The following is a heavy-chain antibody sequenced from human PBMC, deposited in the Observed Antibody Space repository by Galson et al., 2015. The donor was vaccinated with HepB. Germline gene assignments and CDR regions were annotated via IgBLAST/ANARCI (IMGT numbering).Heavy chain of an antibody. CDR3: TTVFHYDYVWGSYLDAFDI. V-gene: IGHV3-15*01. J-gene: IGHJ3*02. CDR2: IKSKTDGGTT. Sequence: SLRLSCAASGFTFSNAWMSWVRQAPGKGLEWVGRIKSKTDGGTTDYAAPVKGRFTISRDDSKNTLYLQMNSLKTEDTAVYYCTTVFHYDYVWGSYLDAFDIWGQGTMVTVSS. CDR1: GFTFSNAW. D-gene: IGHD3-16*02.